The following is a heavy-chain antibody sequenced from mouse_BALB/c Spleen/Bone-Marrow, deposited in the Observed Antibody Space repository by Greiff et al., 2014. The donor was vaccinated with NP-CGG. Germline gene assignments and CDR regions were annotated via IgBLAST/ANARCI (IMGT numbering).Heavy chain of an antibody. Sequence: QVQLKQSGPELVKPGASVRISCKASGYTFTSYYIHWVKQRPGQGLEWIGWIYPGNVNTKYNEKFKGKATLTADKSSRTAYMQLSSLTSEDSAVYFCARRDWDGDYAMDYWGQGTSVTVSS. CDR2: IYPGNVNT. J-gene: IGHJ4*01. D-gene: IGHD4-1*01. V-gene: IGHV1S56*01. CDR1: GYTFTSYY. CDR3: ARRDWDGDYAMDY.